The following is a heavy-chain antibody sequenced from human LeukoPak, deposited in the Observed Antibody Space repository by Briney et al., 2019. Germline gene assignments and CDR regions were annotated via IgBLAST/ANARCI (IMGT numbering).Heavy chain of an antibody. V-gene: IGHV3-7*03. CDR1: GFALSSHW. J-gene: IGHJ6*02. Sequence: GGSLRLSCAASGFALSSHWMTWVRQVPGRGPEWVANVNRDGSETYYLDSVKGRFTISKDSAKNSLYLQMNSLRAEDTALYHCARNNGMDVWGQGTTVIVSS. CDR3: ARNNGMDV. CDR2: VNRDGSET.